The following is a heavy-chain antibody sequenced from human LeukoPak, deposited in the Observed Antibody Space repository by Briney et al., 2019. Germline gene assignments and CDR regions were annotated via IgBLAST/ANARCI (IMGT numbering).Heavy chain of an antibody. D-gene: IGHD3-10*01. J-gene: IGHJ4*02. CDR2: VIPIFGTA. V-gene: IGHV1-69*05. CDR3: ARGIXXXXXYXHPXYDY. Sequence: SVKVSCKASGGTFSSYAISWVRQAPGQGLEWMGGVIPIFGTANYAQKFQGRVTITTDESTSTAYMELSSRRPEDTAVYYCARGIXXXXXYXHPXYDYXGQGTLVTVXS. CDR1: GGTFSSYA.